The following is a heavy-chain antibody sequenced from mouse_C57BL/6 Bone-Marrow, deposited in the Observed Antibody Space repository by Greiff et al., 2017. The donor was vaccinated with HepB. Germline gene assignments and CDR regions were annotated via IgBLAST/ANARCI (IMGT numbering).Heavy chain of an antibody. CDR3: ASNCYFDY. Sequence: QVQLQQPGAELVRPGSSVKLSCKASGYTFTSYWMDWVKQRPGQGLEWIGNIYPSDSETNYNQKFKDKATLTVDKSSSTAYMQLSSLTSEDSAVYYCASNCYFDYWGQGTTLTVSS. V-gene: IGHV1-61*01. J-gene: IGHJ2*01. CDR1: GYTFTSYW. D-gene: IGHD4-1*01. CDR2: IYPSDSET.